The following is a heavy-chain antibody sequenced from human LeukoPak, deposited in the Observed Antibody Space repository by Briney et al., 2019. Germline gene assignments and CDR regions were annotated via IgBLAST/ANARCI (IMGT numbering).Heavy chain of an antibody. V-gene: IGHV3-15*01. CDR3: TTDEGATSPFGY. J-gene: IGHJ4*02. Sequence: PGGSLRLSCAASGFTFSNAWMSWVRQAPGKGLEWVGRIQSKTDGGTTDYATPVKGRFTISRDDSKNTLYMQMNSLKTEDTAVYYCTTDEGATSPFGYWGQGTLVTVSS. CDR1: GFTFSNAW. D-gene: IGHD1-26*01. CDR2: IQSKTDGGTT.